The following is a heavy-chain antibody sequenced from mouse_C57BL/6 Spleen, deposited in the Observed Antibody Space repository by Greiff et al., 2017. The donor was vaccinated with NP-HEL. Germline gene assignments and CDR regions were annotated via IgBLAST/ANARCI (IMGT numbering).Heavy chain of an antibody. CDR3: ARGYGSSYAMDD. CDR1: GYTFTSYW. V-gene: IGHV1-69*01. CDR2: IDPSDSYT. D-gene: IGHD1-1*01. J-gene: IGHJ4*01. Sequence: QVQLQQPGAELVMPGASVKLSCKASGYTFTSYWMHWVKQRPGQGLEWIGEIDPSDSYTNYNQKFKGKSTLTVDKSSSTAYMQLSSLTSEDSAVYYCARGYGSSYAMDDWGQGTSVTVSS.